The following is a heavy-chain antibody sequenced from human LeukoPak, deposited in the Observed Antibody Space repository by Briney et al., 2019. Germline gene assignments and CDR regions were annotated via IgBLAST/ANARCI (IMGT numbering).Heavy chain of an antibody. CDR2: ISSSSSTI. CDR1: GFTFSSYW. J-gene: IGHJ4*02. V-gene: IGHV3-48*04. Sequence: GGSLRLSCVASGFTFSSYWMTWVRQAPGKGLEWVSYISSSSSTIYYADSVKGRFTISRDNAKNSLYLQMNSLRAEDTAVYYCARDPSSSGANWGQGTLVTVSS. D-gene: IGHD6-13*01. CDR3: ARDPSSSGAN.